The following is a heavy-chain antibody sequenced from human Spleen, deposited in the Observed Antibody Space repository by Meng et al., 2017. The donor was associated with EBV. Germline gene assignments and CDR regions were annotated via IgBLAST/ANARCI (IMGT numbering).Heavy chain of an antibody. D-gene: IGHD5-12*01. J-gene: IGHJ4*02. CDR1: GYTFTSYL. CDR3: SRERYSGSFDS. CDR2: INGGCGNT. V-gene: IGHV1-3*01. Sequence: HVQFVHCGADVKTPGASVKVSCKASGYTFTSYLLHWVRPVPGQRLEWMGWINGGCGNTYYSQNVQERVTFTRDNSASRAHMDLSSLGSEDTAVYLCSRERYSGSFDSWGQGTLVTVSS.